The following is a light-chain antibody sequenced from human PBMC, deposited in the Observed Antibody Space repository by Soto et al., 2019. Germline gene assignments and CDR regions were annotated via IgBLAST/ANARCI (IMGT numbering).Light chain of an antibody. V-gene: IGLV1-47*01. CDR2: KNN. Sequence: QSVLTQPPSASGTPGQRVTISCSGSSSNIGSNYVYWYQQLPGTAPKLLIYKNNQRPSGVPDRFSGSKTGTSASLAISGLRSEDEADYHCAAWDDSLSGAVFGGGTKVTVL. CDR3: AAWDDSLSGAV. CDR1: SSNIGSNY. J-gene: IGLJ2*01.